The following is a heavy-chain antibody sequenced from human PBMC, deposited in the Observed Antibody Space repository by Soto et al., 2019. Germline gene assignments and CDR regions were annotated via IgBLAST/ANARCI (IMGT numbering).Heavy chain of an antibody. J-gene: IGHJ5*02. CDR3: ARDNDYSNYDWFDP. CDR2: ISAYNGDT. Sequence: ASVKVSCKASGYTFTSYGISWVRQAPGQGLEWMGWISAYNGDTNYAQKLQGRVTMTTDTSTSTAYMELRSLRSDDTAVYYCARDNDYSNYDWFDPWGQGTLVTVSS. V-gene: IGHV1-18*01. CDR1: GYTFTSYG. D-gene: IGHD4-4*01.